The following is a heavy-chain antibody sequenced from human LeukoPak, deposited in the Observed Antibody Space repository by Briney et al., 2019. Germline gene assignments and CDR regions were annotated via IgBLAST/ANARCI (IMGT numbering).Heavy chain of an antibody. D-gene: IGHD3-10*01. CDR1: GFALNTFA. Sequence: GGSLRLSWAPSGFALNTFAMTWVGQAPGQGLKWGALIWHDGSHKFYSNSVRGQFTISRDNSKNTVSLQMNNLRPEDTAVYYCAREIFGSGSYLDFWGQGTLVTVSS. CDR3: AREIFGSGSYLDF. CDR2: IWHDGSHK. J-gene: IGHJ4*02. V-gene: IGHV3-33*01.